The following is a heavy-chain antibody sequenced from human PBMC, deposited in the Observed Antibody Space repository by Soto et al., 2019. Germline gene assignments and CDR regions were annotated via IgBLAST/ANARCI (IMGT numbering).Heavy chain of an antibody. D-gene: IGHD1-1*01. CDR2: ISAAGDP. Sequence: EVQLVESGGGLVQPGGSLRLSCEASGFTFRNYDMHWVRQGTGKGLEWVSGISAAGDPDYADSVEGRFTISRENAQNSFFLQMDSLRVGDTAVYYCARTDRDFYGLDVWVQGTTVMVSS. CDR3: ARTDRDFYGLDV. J-gene: IGHJ6*02. CDR1: GFTFRNYD. V-gene: IGHV3-13*05.